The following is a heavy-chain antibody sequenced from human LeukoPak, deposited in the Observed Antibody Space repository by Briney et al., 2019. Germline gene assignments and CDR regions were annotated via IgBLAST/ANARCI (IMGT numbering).Heavy chain of an antibody. CDR2: IRYDGSNK. V-gene: IGHV3-30*02. Sequence: GGSLRLSCAASGFTFSSYGMHWVRQAPGKGLEWVAFIRYDGSNKYYADSVQGRFTISRDNSKNTLYLQMYSLRAEDTAVYYCARDDPHYDILTGYYPIDSWGQGTLVTVSS. J-gene: IGHJ4*02. D-gene: IGHD3-9*01. CDR1: GFTFSSYG. CDR3: ARDDPHYDILTGYYPIDS.